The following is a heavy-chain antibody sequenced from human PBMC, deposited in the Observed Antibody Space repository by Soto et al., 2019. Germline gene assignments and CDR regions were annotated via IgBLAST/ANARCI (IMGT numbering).Heavy chain of an antibody. J-gene: IGHJ6*02. CDR1: GYTLTAYD. CDR2: INPSNGAT. CDR3: ARLPPPSLYYYGMDV. V-gene: IGHV1-2*02. Sequence: ASVKVSCKASGYTLTAYDMPWVRQAPGQGPEWLGCINPSNGATNYAQSFQVRVAMTRDMATRTAYMELRRLISADAAVYYCARLPPPSLYYYGMDVWGQGTAVTASS.